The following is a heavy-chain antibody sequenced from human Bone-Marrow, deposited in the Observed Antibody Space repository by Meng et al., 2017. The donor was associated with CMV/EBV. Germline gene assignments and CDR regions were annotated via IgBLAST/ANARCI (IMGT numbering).Heavy chain of an antibody. CDR3: ARAGTPITIFGVVIIDDVGSLPHYYYGMDV. CDR2: IRYDGSNK. Sequence: GGSLRLSCAASGFTFSSYGMHWVRQAPGKGLEWVAFIRYDGSNKDYADSVKGRFTISRDNAKNSLYLQMNSLRAEDTAVYYCARAGTPITIFGVVIIDDVGSLPHYYYGMDVWGQGTTVTVSS. D-gene: IGHD3-3*01. CDR1: GFTFSSYG. J-gene: IGHJ6*02. V-gene: IGHV3-30*02.